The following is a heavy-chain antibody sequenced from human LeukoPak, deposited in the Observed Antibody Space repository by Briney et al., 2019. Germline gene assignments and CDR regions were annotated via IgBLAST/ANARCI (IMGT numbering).Heavy chain of an antibody. Sequence: GRSLRLSCAASGFTFSSYGMHWVRQAPGKGLEWVAVISYDGSNKYYADSVKGRFTISRDNSKNTLYLQMNSLRAEDTAVYYCAKDRILWFGELPPSGMDVWGQGTTDTVSS. CDR3: AKDRILWFGELPPSGMDV. V-gene: IGHV3-30*18. J-gene: IGHJ6*02. CDR2: ISYDGSNK. CDR1: GFTFSSYG. D-gene: IGHD3-10*01.